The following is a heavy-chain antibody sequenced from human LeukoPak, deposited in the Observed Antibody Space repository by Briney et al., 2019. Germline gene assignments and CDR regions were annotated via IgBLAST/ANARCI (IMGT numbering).Heavy chain of an antibody. CDR1: GGSISSGGYY. V-gene: IGHV4-31*03. Sequence: SSETLSLACTVSGGSISSGGYYWSWIRQHPGKGLEWIGYIYYSGSTYYNPSLKSRVTISVDTSKNQFSLKLSSVTAADTAVYYCARAPPSLWFGEGNNWFDPWGQGTLVTVSS. CDR2: IYYSGST. D-gene: IGHD3-10*01. J-gene: IGHJ5*02. CDR3: ARAPPSLWFGEGNNWFDP.